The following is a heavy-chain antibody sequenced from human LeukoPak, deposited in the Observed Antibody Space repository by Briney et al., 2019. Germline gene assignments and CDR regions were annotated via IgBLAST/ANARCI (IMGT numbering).Heavy chain of an antibody. V-gene: IGHV4-34*01. CDR1: GFTFSSYA. CDR2: INHSGST. CDR3: ARDSALAQAVMFDY. J-gene: IGHJ4*02. Sequence: GSLRLSCAASGFTFSSYAMHWIRQPPGKGLEWIGEINHSGSTNYNPSLKSRVTISVDTSKSQFSLKLSSVTAADTAFYYCARDSALAQAVMFDYWGQGTLVTVSS. D-gene: IGHD6-19*01.